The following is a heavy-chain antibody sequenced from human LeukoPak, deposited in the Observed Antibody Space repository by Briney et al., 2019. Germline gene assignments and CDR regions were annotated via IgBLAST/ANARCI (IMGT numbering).Heavy chain of an antibody. V-gene: IGHV3-21*01. CDR1: GFTFSSYS. CDR2: ISSSSSYI. CDR3: ARGWMGTTYDAFDI. Sequence: PGGSLRLSCAASGFTFSSYSMNWVRQAPGKGLEWVSSISSSSSYIYYADSVKGRFTISRENAKNSLYLQMNSLGAGDTAVYYCARGWMGTTYDAFDIWGQGTMVTVSS. D-gene: IGHD2/OR15-2a*01. J-gene: IGHJ3*02.